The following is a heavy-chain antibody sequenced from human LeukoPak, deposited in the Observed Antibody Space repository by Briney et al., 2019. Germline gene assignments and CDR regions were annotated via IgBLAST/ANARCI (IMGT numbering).Heavy chain of an antibody. Sequence: VASVKVSCKASGYTFTSYDINWVRQATGQGLEWMGSMNPNSGNTGYAQKFQGRVTITRNTSISTAYMELRSLRSDDTAVYYCARVPRRWELLRSDWFDPWGQGTLVTVSA. V-gene: IGHV1-8*03. D-gene: IGHD1-26*01. J-gene: IGHJ5*02. CDR3: ARVPRRWELLRSDWFDP. CDR1: GYTFTSYD. CDR2: MNPNSGNT.